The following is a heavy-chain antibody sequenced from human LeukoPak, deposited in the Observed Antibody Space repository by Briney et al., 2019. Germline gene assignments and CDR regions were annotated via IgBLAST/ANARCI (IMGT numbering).Heavy chain of an antibody. CDR2: ISSDGGDK. Sequence: PGGSLRLSCAASGFTFSYYAMHWVRQAPGKGPEWVAFISSDGGDKYYADSMKGRFTISRDNSKNTLYLQMTSLRGEDTAMYYCAREGTARDAFDIWGQGTMVTVSS. V-gene: IGHV3-30-3*01. D-gene: IGHD2-21*02. J-gene: IGHJ3*02. CDR3: AREGTARDAFDI. CDR1: GFTFSYYA.